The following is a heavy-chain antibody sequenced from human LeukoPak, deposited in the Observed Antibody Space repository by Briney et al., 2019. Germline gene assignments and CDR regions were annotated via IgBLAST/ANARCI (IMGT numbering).Heavy chain of an antibody. V-gene: IGHV1-69*05. J-gene: IGHJ4*02. CDR1: GGTSSRYA. CDR3: AIIVDTAMVEPMSGSPLRDY. CDR2: IIPIFGTA. Sequence: SVKVSCKAPGGTSSRYAISWVRQAPGQGLEWMGRIIPIFGTANYAQRVERSVTITTDESTSTAYMELSSLRSEDTAVYYCAIIVDTAMVEPMSGSPLRDYWGQGTLVTVSS. D-gene: IGHD5-18*01.